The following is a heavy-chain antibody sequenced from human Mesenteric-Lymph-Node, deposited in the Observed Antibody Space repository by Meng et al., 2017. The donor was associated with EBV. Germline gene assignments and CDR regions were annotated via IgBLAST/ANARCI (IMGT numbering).Heavy chain of an antibody. V-gene: IGHV4-4*02. J-gene: IGHJ4*02. CDR1: GASITSSGYY. CDR3: ARVGRLLFHFDY. CDR2: IYHSGST. D-gene: IGHD2-21*01. Sequence: QVHLQESGPGLVKPSQXLSLTCAVSGASITSSGYYWNWIRQSPGKGLEWIGEIYHSGSTNYNPSLKSRVTISVDKSKNQFSLKLSSVTAADTAVYYCARVGRLLFHFDYWGQGTRVTVAA.